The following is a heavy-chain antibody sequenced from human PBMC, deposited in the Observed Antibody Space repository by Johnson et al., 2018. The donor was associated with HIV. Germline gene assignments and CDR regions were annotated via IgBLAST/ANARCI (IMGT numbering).Heavy chain of an antibody. CDR2: IGTAGDT. D-gene: IGHD6-19*01. Sequence: VQLVESGGGVVQPGRPLRLSCAASGFTFSSYDMHWVRQATGKGLEWVSAIGTAGDTYYPGSVTGRFTISRDNSKNTLYLQMNSLRAEDTAVYYCARGEQWSLLGAFDIWGQGIMVTVSS. CDR1: GFTFSSYD. J-gene: IGHJ3*02. CDR3: ARGEQWSLLGAFDI. V-gene: IGHV3-13*01.